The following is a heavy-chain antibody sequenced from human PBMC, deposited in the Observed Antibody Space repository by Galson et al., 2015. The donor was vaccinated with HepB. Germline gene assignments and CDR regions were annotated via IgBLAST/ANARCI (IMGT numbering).Heavy chain of an antibody. CDR1: GYTFTGYY. J-gene: IGHJ4*02. V-gene: IGHV1-2*04. D-gene: IGHD6-19*01. CDR2: INPNSGGI. Sequence: SVKVSCKASGYTFTGYYMHWVRQAPGQGLEWMGWINPNSGGINYAQKFQGWVTMTRDTSISTAYMELSRLRSDDTAVYYCARGAQWLVQQPNDARVSYFDYWGQGTLVTVSS. CDR3: ARGAQWLVQQPNDARVSYFDY.